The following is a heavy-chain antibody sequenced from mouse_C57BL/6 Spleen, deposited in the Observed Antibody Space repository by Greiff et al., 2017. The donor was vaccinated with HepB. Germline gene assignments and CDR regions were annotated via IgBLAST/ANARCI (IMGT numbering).Heavy chain of an antibody. Sequence: VQLQQSGAELAKPGASVKLSCKASGYTFTSYWMHWVKQRPGQGLEWIGYINPSSGYTKYNQKFKDKATLTADKSSSTAYMRLSSLTYEDSAFYYSGSFYYGSSFDYWGQGTTLTVSA. CDR3: GSFYYGSSFDY. D-gene: IGHD2-2*01. CDR2: INPSSGYT. V-gene: IGHV1-7*01. CDR1: GYTFTSYW. J-gene: IGHJ2*01.